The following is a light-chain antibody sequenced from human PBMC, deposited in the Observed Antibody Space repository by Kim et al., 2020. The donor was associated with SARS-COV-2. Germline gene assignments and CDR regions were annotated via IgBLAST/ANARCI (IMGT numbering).Light chain of an antibody. J-gene: IGKJ2*01. CDR1: QSVGSN. V-gene: IGKV3-15*01. CDR2: GAS. Sequence: GSPGERATLSGRASQSVGSNLAWYQQKPGQTPRLVIYGASTRATGVPARVSGSGSGTEFSLTISSLQPEDFAVYYCQQYNGWPPYTFGQGTKLEI. CDR3: QQYNGWPPYT.